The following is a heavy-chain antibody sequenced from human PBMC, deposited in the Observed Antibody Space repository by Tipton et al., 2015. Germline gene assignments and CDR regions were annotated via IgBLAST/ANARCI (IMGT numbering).Heavy chain of an antibody. CDR2: IQYSGST. Sequence: TLSLTCSVSSDSISKYYWSWIRQPPGKELEWIGYIQYSGSTNYNPSLKSRVTISVDTSKTQFSLTLTSVTAADTAVYYCARHKDSGTYPLDYWGQGPLVTVSS. D-gene: IGHD3-10*01. J-gene: IGHJ4*02. CDR1: SDSISKYY. CDR3: ARHKDSGTYPLDY. V-gene: IGHV4-59*01.